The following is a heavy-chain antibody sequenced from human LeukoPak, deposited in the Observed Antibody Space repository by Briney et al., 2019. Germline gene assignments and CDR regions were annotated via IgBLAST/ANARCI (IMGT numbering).Heavy chain of an antibody. CDR3: ARDSGSTDYGDYVTTFDY. CDR1: GYTFTSYD. V-gene: IGHV1-8*01. D-gene: IGHD4-17*01. CDR2: MNSNSGNT. Sequence: ASVKVSCKASGYTFTSYDINWVRQATGQGLEWMGWMNSNSGNTGYAQKFQGRVTMTRNTSISTAYMELSSLRSEDTAVYYCARDSGSTDYGDYVTTFDYWGQGTLVTVSS. J-gene: IGHJ4*02.